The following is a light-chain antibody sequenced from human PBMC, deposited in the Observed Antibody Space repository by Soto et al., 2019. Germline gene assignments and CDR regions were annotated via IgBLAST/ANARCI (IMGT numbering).Light chain of an antibody. Sequence: DIQMTQSPSTLSGSVGERVTITCRASQTISSWLAWYRQKPGKAPKLLIYKASTLKSGVPSRFSGSGSGTEFTLTISSLQPDDFATYYCQHYNSYSEAFGQGTKVELK. CDR3: QHYNSYSEA. J-gene: IGKJ1*01. V-gene: IGKV1-5*03. CDR1: QTISSW. CDR2: KAS.